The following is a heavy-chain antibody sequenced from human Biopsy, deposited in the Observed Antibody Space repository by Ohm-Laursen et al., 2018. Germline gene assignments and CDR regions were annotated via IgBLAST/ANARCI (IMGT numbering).Heavy chain of an antibody. CDR1: GFTFSVYA. CDR2: IWYDGSSE. J-gene: IGHJ6*02. CDR3: ARDPIVGSKADGMDV. D-gene: IGHD1-26*01. Sequence: SLRLSCAAPGFTFSVYAMHWVRQAPGKGLEWVAIIWYDGSSEYYADSVKGRFTISRDNSKNTVYLEMNSLRVEDAAVYYCARDPIVGSKADGMDVWGQGTTVTVSS. V-gene: IGHV3-33*01.